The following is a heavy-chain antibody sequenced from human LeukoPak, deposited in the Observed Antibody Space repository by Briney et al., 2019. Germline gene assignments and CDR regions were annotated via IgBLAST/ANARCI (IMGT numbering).Heavy chain of an antibody. J-gene: IGHJ4*02. CDR3: ARGGASSIPLDY. CDR2: ISNSGST. V-gene: IGHV4-59*01. D-gene: IGHD1-26*01. Sequence: SETLSLTCTVSGGSMTGSYWSWIRQPPGKGPEWIGHISNSGSTYYSPSLSSRVTISLDTSKNQFSLKLRSVTAADTAVYYCARGGASSIPLDYWGRGTLVTVSS. CDR1: GGSMTGSY.